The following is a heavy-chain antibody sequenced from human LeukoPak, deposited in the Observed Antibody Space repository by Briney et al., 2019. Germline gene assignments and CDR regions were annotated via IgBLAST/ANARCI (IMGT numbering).Heavy chain of an antibody. CDR2: ISSSSSYT. V-gene: IGHV3-11*06. CDR3: ARDVAAPQQWLGPIDY. D-gene: IGHD6-19*01. J-gene: IGHJ4*02. Sequence: PGGSLRLSCAASGFTFSDYYMSWIRQAPGKGLEWVSFISSSSSYTNYADSVKGRFTISRDNAKNSLYLQMNSLRAEDTAVYYCARDVAAPQQWLGPIDYWGQGTLVTVSS. CDR1: GFTFSDYY.